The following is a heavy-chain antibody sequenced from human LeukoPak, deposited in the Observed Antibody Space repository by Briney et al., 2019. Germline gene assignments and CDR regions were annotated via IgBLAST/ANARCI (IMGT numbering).Heavy chain of an antibody. CDR1: GFNFSDYY. CDR2: ISSRSITI. CDR3: VRGRDYVGVAASLDL. D-gene: IGHD4-17*01. J-gene: IGHJ5*02. Sequence: GGSLRLSCVASGFNFSDYYMSWFRLTPGKGLEWVSYISSRSITIYYVDPVKGRFTISRDDAKNSLSLQMNNLRAEDTALYFCVRGRDYVGVAASLDLWGRGTLVTVS. V-gene: IGHV3-11*01.